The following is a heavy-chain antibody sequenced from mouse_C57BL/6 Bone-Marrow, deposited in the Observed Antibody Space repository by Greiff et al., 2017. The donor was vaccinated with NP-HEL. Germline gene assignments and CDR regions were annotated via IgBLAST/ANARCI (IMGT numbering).Heavy chain of an antibody. Sequence: VQLQQPGVELVKPGASVKMSCKASGYTFTSSWITWVKQRPGQGLEWIGDIYPGSGSTNYNEKFKSKATLTVDTSSSTAYMQLSSLTSEDSAVYYCARDGYYNYAMDYWGQGTSVTVSS. J-gene: IGHJ4*01. D-gene: IGHD2-3*01. V-gene: IGHV1-55*01. CDR1: GYTFTSSW. CDR2: IYPGSGST. CDR3: ARDGYYNYAMDY.